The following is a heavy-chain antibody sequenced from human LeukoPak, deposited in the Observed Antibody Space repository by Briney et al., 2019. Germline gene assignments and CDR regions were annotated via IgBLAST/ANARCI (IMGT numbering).Heavy chain of an antibody. V-gene: IGHV1-8*03. J-gene: IGHJ5*02. CDR2: MNPNSGNT. CDR3: ARALRKRGWFDP. CDR1: GYTFTSYD. Sequence: GASVRVSCKASGYTFTSYDINWVRQATGQGLEWMGWMNPNSGNTGYAQKFQGRVTITRNTSISTAYMELSSLRSEDTAVYYCARALRKRGWFDPWGQGTLVTVSS. D-gene: IGHD4-17*01.